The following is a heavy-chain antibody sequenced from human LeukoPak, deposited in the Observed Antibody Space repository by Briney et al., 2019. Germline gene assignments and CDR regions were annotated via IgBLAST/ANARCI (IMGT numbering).Heavy chain of an antibody. V-gene: IGHV3-23*01. CDR1: GFTFSSYA. Sequence: GGSLRLSRAASGFTFSSYAMSWVRQAPGKGLEWVSAISGSGGSTYYADSVKGRFTISRDNSQNTLYLQMNSLRAEDTAVYYCAKPGIYCSGGSCYYFDYWGQGTLVTVSS. CDR2: ISGSGGST. D-gene: IGHD2-15*01. J-gene: IGHJ4*02. CDR3: AKPGIYCSGGSCYYFDY.